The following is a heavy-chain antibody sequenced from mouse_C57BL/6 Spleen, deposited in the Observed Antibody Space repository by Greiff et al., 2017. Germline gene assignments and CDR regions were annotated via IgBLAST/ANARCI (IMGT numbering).Heavy chain of an antibody. CDR2: ISYDGSN. D-gene: IGHD1-1*01. CDR3: ARATEGHFDY. CDR1: GYSITSGYY. J-gene: IGHJ2*01. V-gene: IGHV3-6*01. Sequence: VQLKESGPGLVKPSQSLSLTCSVTGYSITSGYYWNWIRQFPGNKLEWMGYISYDGSNNYNPSLKNRISITRDTSKNQFFLKLNSVTTEDTATYYCARATEGHFDYWGQGTTLTVSS.